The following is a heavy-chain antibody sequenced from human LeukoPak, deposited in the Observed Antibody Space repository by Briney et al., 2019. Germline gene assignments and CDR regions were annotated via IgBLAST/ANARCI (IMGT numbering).Heavy chain of an antibody. D-gene: IGHD1-26*01. CDR1: GYTFTELS. J-gene: IGHJ4*02. Sequence: ASVKVSCKVSGYTFTELSMHWVRQAPGKGLEWMGGFDPEDGETIYAQKFQGRVTMTEDTSTDTAYMELSSLRSDDTAVYYCARDRTTIIVGANAYDYWGQGTLVTVSS. V-gene: IGHV1-24*01. CDR2: FDPEDGET. CDR3: ARDRTTIIVGANAYDY.